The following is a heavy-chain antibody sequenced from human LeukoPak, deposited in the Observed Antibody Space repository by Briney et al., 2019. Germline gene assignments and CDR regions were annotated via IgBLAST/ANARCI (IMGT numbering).Heavy chain of an antibody. CDR1: GYTFTGYH. J-gene: IGHJ5*02. D-gene: IGHD2-15*01. Sequence: ASVKVSCKASGYTFTGYHIHWVRQAPGQGLEWMGWINPNSVGTNYAQKFQGRVTMTRDTSISTAYIELNSLRSDDTAVYYCARGYCTGGSCSGAWFDPWGQGTLVTVSS. CDR2: INPNSVGT. CDR3: ARGYCTGGSCSGAWFDP. V-gene: IGHV1-2*02.